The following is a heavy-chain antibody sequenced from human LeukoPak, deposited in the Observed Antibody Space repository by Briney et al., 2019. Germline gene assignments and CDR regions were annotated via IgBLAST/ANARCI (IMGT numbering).Heavy chain of an antibody. CDR3: ARVTSRLGWFDP. D-gene: IGHD1-14*01. V-gene: IGHV4-38-2*02. J-gene: IGHJ5*02. CDR1: GYSIRSGYH. Sequence: PSETLSLTCSVSGYSIRSGYHWAWFRQPPGKGLEWIGSISHSGGTYYKPSLKSRVTISVDTSKNQFSLKLRSVTAADTAVYYCARVTSRLGWFDPWGQGTLVTVSS. CDR2: ISHSGGT.